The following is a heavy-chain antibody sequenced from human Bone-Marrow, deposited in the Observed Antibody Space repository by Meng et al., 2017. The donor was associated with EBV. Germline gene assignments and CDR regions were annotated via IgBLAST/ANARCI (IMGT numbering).Heavy chain of an antibody. Sequence: LQLQESGPGLVKASQTLSLSCAVSGASINSGDDSWTWIRQPPGRGLEWIGYIYHSGSTHYNPSLKSRVTISVDRSKNQFSLQLTSVTAADTAVYFCARVRGSDYTDYSLDYWGQGTLVTVSS. CDR2: IYHSGST. V-gene: IGHV4-30-2*01. J-gene: IGHJ4*02. CDR1: GASINSGDDS. CDR3: ARVRGSDYTDYSLDY. D-gene: IGHD4-11*01.